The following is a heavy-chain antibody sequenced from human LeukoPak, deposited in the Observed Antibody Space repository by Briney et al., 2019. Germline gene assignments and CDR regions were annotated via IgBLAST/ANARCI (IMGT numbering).Heavy chain of an antibody. CDR1: GGSISSYY. CDR2: VYYTGGT. CDR3: AKTRYSSPPAFGE. J-gene: IGHJ4*02. V-gene: IGHV4-59*01. D-gene: IGHD6-13*01. Sequence: SETLSLTCTVSGGSISSYYWTWIRQPPGKGLEWIGYVYYTGGTNYSRSLKSRVTISADSSKNQFSLRLTSVTAADTAVYYCAKTRYSSPPAFGEGGQGPLVPVS.